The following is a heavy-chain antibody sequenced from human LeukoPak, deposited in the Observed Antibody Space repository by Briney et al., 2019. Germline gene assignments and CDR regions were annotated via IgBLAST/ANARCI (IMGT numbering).Heavy chain of an antibody. V-gene: IGHV3-48*01. Sequence: GGSLRHSCAASGFTFSSYSSNWVRQAPGKGLEWVSYISSSSSTIYYADSVKGRFTISRDNAKNSLYLQMNSLKAEDTAVYYCARVRNSGWYRGCFDFWGQGTLLTVSS. CDR1: GFTFSSYS. J-gene: IGHJ4*02. D-gene: IGHD6-19*01. CDR2: ISSSSSTI. CDR3: ARVRNSGWYRGCFDF.